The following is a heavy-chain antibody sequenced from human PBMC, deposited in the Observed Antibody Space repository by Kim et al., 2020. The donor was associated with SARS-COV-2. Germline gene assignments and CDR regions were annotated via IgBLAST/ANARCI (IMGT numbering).Heavy chain of an antibody. CDR1: GFTVSSNY. CDR3: ATLTYYYDSSGPNDY. D-gene: IGHD3-22*01. Sequence: GGSLRLSCAASGFTVSSNYMSWVRQAPGKGLEWVSVIYSGGSTYYADSVKGRFTISRHNSKNTLYLQMNSLRAEDTAVYYCATLTYYYDSSGPNDYWGQGNPVPVS. CDR2: IYSGGST. J-gene: IGHJ4*02. V-gene: IGHV3-53*04.